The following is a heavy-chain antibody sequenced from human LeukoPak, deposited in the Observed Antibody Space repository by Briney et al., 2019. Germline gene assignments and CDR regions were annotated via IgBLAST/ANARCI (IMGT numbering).Heavy chain of an antibody. CDR1: GGSFSGYY. D-gene: IGHD3-16*01. V-gene: IGHV4-34*01. CDR3: GRSAGFVHFDH. CDR2: INYYGKT. Sequence: SETLSLTCAVYGGSFSGYYWSWIRQPPGKGLEWIGSINYYGKTYYNPSVKSRVTISVDTSKNQFSLMVRSVTAADTAVYYCGRSAGFVHFDHWGQGTLVTVTS. J-gene: IGHJ4*02.